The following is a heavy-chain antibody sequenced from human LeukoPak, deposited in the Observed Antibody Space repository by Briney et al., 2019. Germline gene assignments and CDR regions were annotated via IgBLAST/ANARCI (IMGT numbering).Heavy chain of an antibody. CDR3: ARGRYDSSWSRFDY. J-gene: IGHJ4*02. D-gene: IGHD6-13*01. V-gene: IGHV4-59*01. CDR2: IYYSGST. CDR1: GGSISSDY. Sequence: SETLSLTCTVSGGSISSDYWSWIRQPPGKGLEWIGYIYYSGSTNYNLSPKSRVTISVDTSKNQFSLKLSSVTAADTAVYYCARGRYDSSWSRFDYWGQGTLVTVSS.